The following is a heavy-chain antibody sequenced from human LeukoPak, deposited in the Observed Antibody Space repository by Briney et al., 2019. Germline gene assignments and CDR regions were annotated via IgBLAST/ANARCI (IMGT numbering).Heavy chain of an antibody. Sequence: GASVKVSCKASGYTFTGYYMHWVRQAPGQGLEWMGWINPNSGGTNYAQKFQGRVTMTRDTSISTAYMELSRLRSDDTAVYYCARRGYCSGGSCYPPYMDVWGKGTTVTVSS. CDR3: ARRGYCSGGSCYPPYMDV. CDR1: GYTFTGYY. D-gene: IGHD2-15*01. CDR2: INPNSGGT. V-gene: IGHV1-2*02. J-gene: IGHJ6*03.